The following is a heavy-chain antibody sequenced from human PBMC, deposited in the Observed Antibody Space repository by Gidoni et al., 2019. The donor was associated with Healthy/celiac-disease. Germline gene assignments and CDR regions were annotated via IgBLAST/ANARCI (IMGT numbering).Heavy chain of an antibody. CDR3: ARDNDPYHSGRTPDY. V-gene: IGHV1-46*01. Sequence: QVQLVQSGTEVKKPGASVKVSCKASGYTFTSYYMHWVRQAPGQGLEWMGIINPSGGSTSYAQKFQGRVTMTRDTSTSTVYMELSSLRSEDTAVYYCARDNDPYHSGRTPDYWGQGTLVTVSS. D-gene: IGHD1-26*01. J-gene: IGHJ4*02. CDR1: GYTFTSYY. CDR2: INPSGGST.